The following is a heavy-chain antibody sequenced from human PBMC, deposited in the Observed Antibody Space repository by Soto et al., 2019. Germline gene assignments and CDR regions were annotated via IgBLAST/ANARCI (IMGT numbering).Heavy chain of an antibody. V-gene: IGHV1-3*03. CDR3: VRDPSSAYRSFVY. CDR2: INAGNGNT. Sequence: ASVKVSCKASGYTFTSYAMHWVRQAPGQRLEWMGWINAGNGNTKYSQEFQGRFTVTMDTSTSTVYMELGSLRSEDTAVYYCVRDPSSAYRSFVYWGQGTLVSVSS. J-gene: IGHJ4*02. D-gene: IGHD3-22*01. CDR1: GYTFTSYA.